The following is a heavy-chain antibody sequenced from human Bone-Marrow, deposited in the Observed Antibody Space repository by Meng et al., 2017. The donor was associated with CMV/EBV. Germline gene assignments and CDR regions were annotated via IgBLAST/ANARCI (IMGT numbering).Heavy chain of an antibody. CDR1: GYTFTSYY. D-gene: IGHD1-1*01. J-gene: IGHJ6*02. Sequence: ASVKVSCKASGYTFTSYYMHWVRQAPGQGLEWMGWINPNSGGTNYAQKFQGRVTMTRDTSISTAYMELSRLRSDDTAVYYCARDQVAAQLELAYYGMDVWGQGTTVTVSS. CDR3: ARDQVAAQLELAYYGMDV. V-gene: IGHV1-2*02. CDR2: INPNSGGT.